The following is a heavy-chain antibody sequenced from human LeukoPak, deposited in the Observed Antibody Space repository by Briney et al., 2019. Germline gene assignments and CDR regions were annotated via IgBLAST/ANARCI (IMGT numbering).Heavy chain of an antibody. J-gene: IGHJ4*02. CDR2: IYYSGST. D-gene: IGHD3-16*01. CDR1: GGSISSYY. V-gene: IGHV4-59*12. CDR3: ARDGGGVDY. Sequence: SETLSLTCTVSGGSISSYYWSWIRQPPGKGLEWIGYIYYSGSTNYNPSLKSRVTMSVDTSKNQFSLKLSSVTAADTAVYYCARDGGGVDYWGQGTLVTVSS.